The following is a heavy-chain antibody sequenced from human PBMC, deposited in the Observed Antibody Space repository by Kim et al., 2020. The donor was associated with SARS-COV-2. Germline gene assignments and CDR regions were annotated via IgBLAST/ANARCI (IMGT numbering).Heavy chain of an antibody. CDR3: AKRPGFSNNWSTLDY. J-gene: IGHJ4*02. CDR2: IGGGGGST. V-gene: IGHV3-23*01. CDR1: GFTFSSYA. Sequence: GGSLRLSCAGSGFTFSSYAMSWVRQAPGKGLEWVSAIGGGGGSTFYADSVKGRFTISRDNSKNTLYLQMSSLRAEDTAVYYCAKRPGFSNNWSTLDYWVQGSLVTVSS. D-gene: IGHD6-13*01.